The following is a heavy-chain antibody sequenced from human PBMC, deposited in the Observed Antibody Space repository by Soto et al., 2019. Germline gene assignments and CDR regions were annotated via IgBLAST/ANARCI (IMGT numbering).Heavy chain of an antibody. Sequence: GGSLRLSCAVSGFTVSSYAMHWVRQAPGKGLEYVSAISSNGGSTYYADSVKGRFTISRDNSKNTLYLQMSSLRAEDTAVYYCVIPASRYSSSWYVVDYWGQGTLVTVSS. CDR2: ISSNGGST. V-gene: IGHV3-64D*06. D-gene: IGHD6-13*01. CDR1: GFTVSSYA. J-gene: IGHJ4*02. CDR3: VIPASRYSSSWYVVDY.